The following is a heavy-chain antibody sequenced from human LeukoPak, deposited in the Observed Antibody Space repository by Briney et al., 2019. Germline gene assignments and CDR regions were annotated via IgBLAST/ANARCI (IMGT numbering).Heavy chain of an antibody. D-gene: IGHD1-26*01. Sequence: GGSLRLSCAASGFTFRNYGMHWVRQAPGRGLEWVSSISTSSIYIYYADSVKDRFSISRDNAKKSLYLEMNSLRAEDTAVYYCARDPSNSGSYSRLGQWGQGTLVTVSS. CDR1: GFTFRNYG. V-gene: IGHV3-21*01. CDR2: ISTSSIYI. CDR3: ARDPSNSGSYSRLGQ. J-gene: IGHJ4*02.